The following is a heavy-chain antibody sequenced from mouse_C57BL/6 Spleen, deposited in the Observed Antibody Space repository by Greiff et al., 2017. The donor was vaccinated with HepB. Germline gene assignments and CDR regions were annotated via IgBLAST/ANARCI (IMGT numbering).Heavy chain of an antibody. Sequence: VQLQQSGPGLVQPSQSLSITCTASGFSLTSYGVHWVRQSPGKGLEWLGVIWRGGSTDYNAALMSRLSITKDNSKSQVFFKMNSLQADDTAIYYCAKNYGNYPFYAMDYWGQGTSVTVSS. CDR3: AKNYGNYPFYAMDY. V-gene: IGHV2-5*01. CDR1: GFSLTSYG. D-gene: IGHD2-1*01. CDR2: IWRGGST. J-gene: IGHJ4*01.